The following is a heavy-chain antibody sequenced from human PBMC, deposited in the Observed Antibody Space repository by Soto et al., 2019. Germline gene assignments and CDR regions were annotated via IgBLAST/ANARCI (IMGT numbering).Heavy chain of an antibody. D-gene: IGHD1-26*01. V-gene: IGHV3-33*01. CDR3: ARDGGQWELLPLDY. CDR1: GFTSSSYG. J-gene: IGHJ4*02. Sequence: GGSLRLSCAASGFTSSSYGMHWVRQAPGKGLEWVAVIWYDGSNKYYADSVKGRFTISRDNSKNTLYLQMNSLRAEDTAVYYCARDGGQWELLPLDYWGQGTLVTVSS. CDR2: IWYDGSNK.